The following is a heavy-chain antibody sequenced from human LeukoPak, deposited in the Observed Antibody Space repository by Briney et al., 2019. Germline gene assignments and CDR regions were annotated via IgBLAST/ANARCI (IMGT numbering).Heavy chain of an antibody. CDR3: ARGLGGTGDY. J-gene: IGHJ4*02. CDR1: GFXXSXYG. D-gene: IGHD3-10*01. V-gene: IGHV3-30*03. CDR2: LSYDGTTT. Sequence: GGSLRLSCAASGFXXSXYGVXWVXXAPGKXLEWVAVLSYDGTTTYYADSVKGRFTVSRDTSKNTLYLQMNSLRSEGTAVYYCARGLGGTGDYWGQGTLVTVSS.